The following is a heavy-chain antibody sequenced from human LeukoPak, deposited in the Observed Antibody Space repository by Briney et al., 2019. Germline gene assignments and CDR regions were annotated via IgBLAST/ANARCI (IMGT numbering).Heavy chain of an antibody. CDR2: INPNSGGT. Sequence: GASVKVSCKASGYTFTGYYMHWVRQAPGQGLEWMGWINPNSGGTNYAQKFQGRVTMTRDTSISTAYMELSRLRSDDTAVYYCARGNIVVVPAAFRRGIPSDPWGQGTLVTVSS. CDR1: GYTFTGYY. V-gene: IGHV1-2*02. J-gene: IGHJ5*02. D-gene: IGHD2-2*01. CDR3: ARGNIVVVPAAFRRGIPSDP.